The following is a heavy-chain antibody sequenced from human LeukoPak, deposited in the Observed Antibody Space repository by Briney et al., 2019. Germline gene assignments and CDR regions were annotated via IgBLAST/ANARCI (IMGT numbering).Heavy chain of an antibody. V-gene: IGHV1-69*06. D-gene: IGHD6-19*01. Sequence: SVKVSCKASGGTFSSYAISWVRQAPGQGLEWMGGIIPIFGTANYAQKFQGRVTITADKSTSTAYMELSSLRSEDTAVYYCARDRGYSSGWYMVNWFDPWGQGTLVTVSS. CDR2: IIPIFGTA. CDR1: GGTFSSYA. CDR3: ARDRGYSSGWYMVNWFDP. J-gene: IGHJ5*02.